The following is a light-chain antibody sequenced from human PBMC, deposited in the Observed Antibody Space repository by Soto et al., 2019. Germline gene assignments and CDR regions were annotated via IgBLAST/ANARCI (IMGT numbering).Light chain of an antibody. J-gene: IGKJ1*01. CDR1: QSVSSY. CDR2: DAS. CDR3: LQYDKWPPWT. Sequence: EIVLTQSPATLSLSPGERATLSCRASQSVSSYLAWYQQKPGQAPRLLIYDASNRATGIPARFSGSGSGTDFTLTISSLEPEDFAVYYCLQYDKWPPWTFGQGTKVDIK. V-gene: IGKV3-11*01.